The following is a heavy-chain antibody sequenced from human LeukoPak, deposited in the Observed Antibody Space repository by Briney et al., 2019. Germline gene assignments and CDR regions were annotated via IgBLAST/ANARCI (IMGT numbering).Heavy chain of an antibody. D-gene: IGHD2-2*01. CDR1: GFTFSSYW. V-gene: IGHV3-74*01. CDR3: AKLVVPAAIRGGAFDI. Sequence: GGSLRLSCAASGFTFSSYWMHWVRQAPGKVLVLVSRIKSDGSSTIYADSVKGPFTISRDNAKNTLYLQMNSLRAEDTAVYYCAKLVVPAAIRGGAFDIWGQGTMVTVSS. CDR2: IKSDGSST. J-gene: IGHJ3*02.